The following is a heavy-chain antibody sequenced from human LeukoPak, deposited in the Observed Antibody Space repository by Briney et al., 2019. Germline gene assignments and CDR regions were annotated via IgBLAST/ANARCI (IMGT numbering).Heavy chain of an antibody. Sequence: GGSLRLSCAASGFTVSSNYMSWVRQAPGKGLEWVSVIYSGGSTDYADSVKGRFTISRDNAGNTMYLQMRSLRAEDTAVYYCARDMWGTFDYWGQGALVTVSS. CDR2: IYSGGST. J-gene: IGHJ4*02. V-gene: IGHV3-66*01. CDR1: GFTVSSNY. CDR3: ARDMWGTFDY. D-gene: IGHD7-27*01.